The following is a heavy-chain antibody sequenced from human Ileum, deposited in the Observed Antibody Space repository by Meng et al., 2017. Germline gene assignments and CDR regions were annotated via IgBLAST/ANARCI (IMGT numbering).Heavy chain of an antibody. Sequence: GGSLRLSCAASGFTFSIYAMHWVRQAPGQGLEWVAVMSYNGIIKEYADSVRGRFTISRDNSKNTLYLQMSSLRPQDTAVYYCAALPYCSTANCYHGDFDYWGQGTLVTVSS. CDR2: MSYNGIIK. CDR1: GFTFSIYA. V-gene: IGHV3-30*15. CDR3: AALPYCSTANCYHGDFDY. J-gene: IGHJ4*02. D-gene: IGHD2-2*01.